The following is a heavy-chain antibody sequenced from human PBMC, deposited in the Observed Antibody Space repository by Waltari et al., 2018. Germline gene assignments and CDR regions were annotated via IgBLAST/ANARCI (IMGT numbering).Heavy chain of an antibody. CDR2: SYSGGDT. V-gene: IGHV3-53*01. D-gene: IGHD7-27*01. CDR1: GFTVSNSY. J-gene: IGHJ3*02. CDR3: ATWTGGSLGAFDN. Sequence: EVQLVESGGGLIQPGGSLRLSCEVSGFTVSNSYIGWVRHAPGKGLEWVSVSYSGGDTYDADAVRGRFTISRDNSKNTLYLQMNSLRVEDTALYYCATWTGGSLGAFDNWGQGTMVTVSS.